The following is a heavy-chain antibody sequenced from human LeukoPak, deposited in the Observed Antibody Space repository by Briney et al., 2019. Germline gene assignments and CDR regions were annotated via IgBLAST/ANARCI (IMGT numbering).Heavy chain of an antibody. V-gene: IGHV3-23*01. D-gene: IGHD4-17*01. CDR2: ISGIGDNT. CDR1: GFTFSSYG. J-gene: IGHJ4*02. Sequence: GGSLRLSCTASGFTFSSYGMGWVRQPPGKGLEWVSTISGIGDNTYYADSVKGRFTISRDISKNAVYLQMNSLRAEDTAVHYCARDSYGDANFDSWGQGTLVTVSS. CDR3: ARDSYGDANFDS.